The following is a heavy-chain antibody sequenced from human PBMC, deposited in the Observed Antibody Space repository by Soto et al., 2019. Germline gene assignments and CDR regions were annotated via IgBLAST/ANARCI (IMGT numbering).Heavy chain of an antibody. Sequence: GPLRLSCAASVFICRDFYMSWIRQVPGKGLEWLSKISSSSSSTDYADSVKGRFTISRDNAKNSLYLQMSSLRAEDTAVYYCARDRGGGSIFGGHYGMDVWGQGTTVTVSS. D-gene: IGHD3-3*01. V-gene: IGHV3-11*06. CDR1: VFICRDFY. J-gene: IGHJ6*02. CDR2: ISSSSSST. CDR3: ARDRGGGSIFGGHYGMDV.